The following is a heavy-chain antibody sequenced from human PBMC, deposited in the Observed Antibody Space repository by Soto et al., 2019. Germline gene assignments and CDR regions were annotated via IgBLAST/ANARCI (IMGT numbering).Heavy chain of an antibody. D-gene: IGHD2-2*01. Sequence: ASVKVSCKASGYTFTSYGISWVRQAPGQGLEWMGWISAYNGNTNYAQKLQGRVTMTTDTSTSTAYMELRSLRSDDTAVYYCARGMPYCSSTSCYYFDYWGQGTLVTVSS. J-gene: IGHJ4*02. CDR1: GYTFTSYG. CDR2: ISAYNGNT. CDR3: ARGMPYCSSTSCYYFDY. V-gene: IGHV1-18*01.